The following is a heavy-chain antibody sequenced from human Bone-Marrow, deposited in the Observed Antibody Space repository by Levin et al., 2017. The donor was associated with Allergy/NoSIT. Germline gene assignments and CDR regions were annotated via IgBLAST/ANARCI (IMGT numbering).Heavy chain of an antibody. CDR1: GGSISSGDYY. CDR2: IYYSGST. CDR3: AREIVAARNFNYYYYGMDV. J-gene: IGHJ6*02. D-gene: IGHD6-6*01. V-gene: IGHV4-30-4*01. Sequence: PSETLSLTCTVSGGSISSGDYYWSWIRQPPGKGLEWIGYIYYSGSTYYNPSLKSRVTISVDTSKNQFSLKLSSVTAADTAVYYCAREIVAARNFNYYYYGMDVWGQGTTVTVSS.